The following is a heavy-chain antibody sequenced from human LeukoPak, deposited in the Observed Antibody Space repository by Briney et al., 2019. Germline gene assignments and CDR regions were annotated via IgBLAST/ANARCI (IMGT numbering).Heavy chain of an antibody. D-gene: IGHD3-10*01. CDR2: IYYSGST. CDR3: ARVWGKYGSGRSKVYYYYMDV. Sequence: SETLSLTCTVSGGSISSGGYYWSWIRQHPGKGLEWIGYIYYSGSTYYNPSLKSRVTISVDTSKNQFSLKLSSVTAADTAVYYCARVWGKYGSGRSKVYYYYMDVWGKGTTVTVSS. J-gene: IGHJ6*03. V-gene: IGHV4-31*03. CDR1: GGSISSGGYY.